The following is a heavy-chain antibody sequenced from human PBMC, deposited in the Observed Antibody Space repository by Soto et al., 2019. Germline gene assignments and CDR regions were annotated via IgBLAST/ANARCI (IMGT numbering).Heavy chain of an antibody. V-gene: IGHV1-69*01. Sequence: QVQLVQSGAEVKKPGSSVKVSCKASGGTFSSYAISWVRQAPGQGLEWMGGIIPIFGTANYAQKFQGRVTITADESTSTAYMELSSLRSEETAVYYCASTKLGYCSSTSCGYFDYWGQGTLVTVSS. CDR3: ASTKLGYCSSTSCGYFDY. CDR2: IIPIFGTA. CDR1: GGTFSSYA. D-gene: IGHD2-2*01. J-gene: IGHJ4*02.